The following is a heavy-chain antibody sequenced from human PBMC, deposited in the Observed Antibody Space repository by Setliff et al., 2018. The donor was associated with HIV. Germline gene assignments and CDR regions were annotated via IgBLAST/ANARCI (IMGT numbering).Heavy chain of an antibody. D-gene: IGHD3-16*01. Sequence: ASVKVSCKVSGYTLTELSIHWVRQTFGKGLEWMGGFDPEDGEAIYAQKFQGRVTMTEDTSTDTAYMELSSLTSEDTAVYYCATRSRWVQLSFDGIFDYWGQGTPVTVSS. CDR3: ATRSRWVQLSFDGIFDY. CDR2: FDPEDGEA. J-gene: IGHJ4*02. CDR1: GYTLTELS. V-gene: IGHV1-24*01.